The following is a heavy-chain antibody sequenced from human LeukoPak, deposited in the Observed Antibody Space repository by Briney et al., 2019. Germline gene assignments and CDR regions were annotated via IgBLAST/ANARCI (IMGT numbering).Heavy chain of an antibody. J-gene: IGHJ2*01. D-gene: IGHD3-10*01. Sequence: SETLSLTCTVSGGSIISSSYYWGWIRQPPGTGLEWIGSIYYSGSTNYNPSLKSRVTISVDTSKNQFSLKLSSVTAADTAVYYCARRRITMVRGAPYWYFDLWGRGTLVTVSS. CDR1: GGSIISSSYY. CDR2: IYYSGST. V-gene: IGHV4-39*07. CDR3: ARRRITMVRGAPYWYFDL.